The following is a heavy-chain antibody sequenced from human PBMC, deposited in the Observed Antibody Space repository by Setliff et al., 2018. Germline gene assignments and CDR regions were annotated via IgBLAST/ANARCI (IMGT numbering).Heavy chain of an antibody. J-gene: IGHJ3*02. CDR1: GGSISSGDYY. Sequence: KASETLSLTCTVSGGSISSGDYYWSWTRQPPGKGLEFVGYIYYSGSTYYNPSLKSRVTISIDTSKNQFSLKVNSVSAADTAVYYCASAPLLYSDSSGLSGTFDIWGQGTMVTVSS. CDR2: IYYSGST. D-gene: IGHD3-22*01. CDR3: ASAPLLYSDSSGLSGTFDI. V-gene: IGHV4-30-4*08.